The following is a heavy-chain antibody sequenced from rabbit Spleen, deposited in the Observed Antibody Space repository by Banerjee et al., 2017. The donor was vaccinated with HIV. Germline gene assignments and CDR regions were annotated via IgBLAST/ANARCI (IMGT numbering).Heavy chain of an antibody. CDR2: IDTTGSGST. J-gene: IGHJ4*01. V-gene: IGHV1S45*01. D-gene: IGHD3-3*01. CDR1: GLDFSSSYW. CDR3: ARCPSTHYNL. Sequence: QEQLEESGGDLVKPEGSLTLTCTASGLDFSSSYWLCWVRQAPGKGLEWIGCIDTTGSGSTYYASWAKGRFTLSKPSSTTVTLQMTSLTAADTATYFCARCPSTHYNLWGQGTLVTVS.